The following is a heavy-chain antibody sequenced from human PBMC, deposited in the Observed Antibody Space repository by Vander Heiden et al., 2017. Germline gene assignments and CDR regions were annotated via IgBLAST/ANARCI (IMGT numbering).Heavy chain of an antibody. V-gene: IGHV3-23*01. CDR1: GFTFRSYA. CDR3: AKAPTGSSSSWDYYYYGMDV. Sequence: EMQLLESGGGLVQPGGSLRLSCAASGFTFRSYAMSGVRQAPGKGLEWVSAISGSGGSTYYADSVKGRFTISRDNSKNTLYLQMNSLRAEDTAVYYCAKAPTGSSSSWDYYYYGMDVWGQGTTVTVSS. D-gene: IGHD6-13*01. J-gene: IGHJ6*02. CDR2: ISGSGGST.